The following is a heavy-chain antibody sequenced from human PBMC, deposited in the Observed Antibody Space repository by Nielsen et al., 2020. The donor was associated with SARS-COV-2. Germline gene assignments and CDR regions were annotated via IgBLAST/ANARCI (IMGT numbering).Heavy chain of an antibody. D-gene: IGHD2/OR15-2a*01. J-gene: IGHJ6*02. V-gene: IGHV1-69*06. Sequence: SVKVSCKASGGTFSSYAISWVRQAPGQGLEWMGGIIPFFPTTNYAEKFQGRVTITADKSTSTAYMELSSLRSEDTAVYYCAREFYADSAGSSSIYGMDVWGQGTTVTVSS. CDR1: GGTFSSYA. CDR3: AREFYADSAGSSSIYGMDV. CDR2: IIPFFPTT.